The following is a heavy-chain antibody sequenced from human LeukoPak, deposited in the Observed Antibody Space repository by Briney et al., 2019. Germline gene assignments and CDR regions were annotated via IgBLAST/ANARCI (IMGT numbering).Heavy chain of an antibody. CDR1: GYSISSGYF. Sequence: PSETLSLTCTVSGYSISSGYFWGWMRQPPGKGLEWIGSIYHSVTTHYNPSLKSRVTISLDTSKNQFSLKLSSVTAADTAVYYCARAYCVGDCSVLHIYFDNWGQGTLVTASS. CDR3: ARAYCVGDCSVLHIYFDN. V-gene: IGHV4-38-2*02. D-gene: IGHD2-21*02. J-gene: IGHJ4*02. CDR2: IYHSVTT.